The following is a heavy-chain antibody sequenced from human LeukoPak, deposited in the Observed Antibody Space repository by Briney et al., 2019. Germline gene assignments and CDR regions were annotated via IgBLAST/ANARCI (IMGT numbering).Heavy chain of an antibody. CDR1: GGSFSGYY. J-gene: IGHJ3*02. CDR3: AGNLWFGGAFDI. Sequence: SETLSLTCAVYGGSFSGYYWSWIRQPPGKGLESTGEINHSGSTNYNPSLKSRVTISVDTSKNQFSLKLSSVTAADTAVYYCAGNLWFGGAFDIWGQGTMVTVSS. CDR2: INHSGST. V-gene: IGHV4-34*01. D-gene: IGHD3-10*01.